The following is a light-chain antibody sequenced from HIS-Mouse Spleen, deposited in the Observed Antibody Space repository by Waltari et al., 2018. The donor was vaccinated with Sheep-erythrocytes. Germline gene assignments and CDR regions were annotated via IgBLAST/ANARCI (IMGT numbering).Light chain of an antibody. Sequence: SSELTQPPSVSVSPGQTASIPCSGDNLGEKYPCLYQHKPGQSPVLVIYQDTKRPSGIPELFSGSNSGNTATLTISGTQAMDEADYYCQAWDSSIVVFGGGTKLTVL. J-gene: IGLJ2*01. CDR3: QAWDSSIVV. CDR2: QDT. V-gene: IGLV3-1*01. CDR1: NLGEKY.